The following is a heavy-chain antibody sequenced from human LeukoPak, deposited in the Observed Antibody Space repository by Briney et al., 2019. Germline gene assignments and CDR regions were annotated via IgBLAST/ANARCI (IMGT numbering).Heavy chain of an antibody. Sequence: GASVKVSCKASGYTFTGYYMHWVRQAPGQGLEWMGWINPNSGGTNYAQKFQGRVTMTRDTSISTAYMEPSRLRSDDTAVYYCARGRGGYCSGGSCYSGGGYYMDVWGKGTTVTISS. V-gene: IGHV1-2*02. J-gene: IGHJ6*03. CDR3: ARGRGGYCSGGSCYSGGGYYMDV. CDR1: GYTFTGYY. D-gene: IGHD2-15*01. CDR2: INPNSGGT.